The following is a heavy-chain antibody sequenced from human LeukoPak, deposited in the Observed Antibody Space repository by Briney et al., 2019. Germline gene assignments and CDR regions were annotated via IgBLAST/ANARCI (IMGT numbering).Heavy chain of an antibody. J-gene: IGHJ4*02. CDR1: GFTFSSYS. V-gene: IGHV3-21*04. D-gene: IGHD2-15*01. CDR2: ISSSSYI. Sequence: GGSLRLSCAASGFTFSSYSMNWVRQAPGKGLEWVSSISSSSYIYYADSVKGRFTISRDNAKNTLGLQMNSLRAEDTAVYYCARDPPHSPFDYWGQGTLVTVSS. CDR3: ARDPPHSPFDY.